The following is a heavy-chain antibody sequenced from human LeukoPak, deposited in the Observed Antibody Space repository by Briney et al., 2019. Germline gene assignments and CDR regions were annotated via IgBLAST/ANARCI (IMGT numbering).Heavy chain of an antibody. CDR3: ASSSPTGERREYFDY. CDR2: IYYSGST. D-gene: IGHD7-27*01. CDR1: GGSISSGGYY. Sequence: SETLSLTCTVSGGSISSGGYYWSWIRQHPGKGLEWIGYIYYSGSTYYNPSLKSRVTISVDTSKNQFSLKLSSVTAADTAVYYCASSSPTGERREYFDYWGQGTLVTVSS. V-gene: IGHV4-31*03. J-gene: IGHJ4*02.